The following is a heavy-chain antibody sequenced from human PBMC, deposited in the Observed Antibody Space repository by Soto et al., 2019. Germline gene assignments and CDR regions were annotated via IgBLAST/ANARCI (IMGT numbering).Heavy chain of an antibody. J-gene: IGHJ5*02. CDR2: IYSGGGT. CDR1: GFSISQNY. V-gene: IGHV3-53*02. Sequence: EAQLVETGGGLIHPGDSLRLSCAASGFSISQNYMSWVRQAPGKGLEWVSAIYSGGGTFYADSVKGRFINSRDTSKNTVFLQMNNLSVEDTAVYYCARLPTGFPNWFDPWGQGTLVTVSS. CDR3: ARLPTGFPNWFDP.